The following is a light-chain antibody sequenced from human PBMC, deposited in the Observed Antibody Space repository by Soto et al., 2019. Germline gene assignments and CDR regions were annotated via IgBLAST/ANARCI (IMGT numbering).Light chain of an antibody. V-gene: IGKV3-15*01. J-gene: IGKJ3*01. CDR1: QSVSSS. CDR2: GAS. CDR3: QQYNS. Sequence: IMMTQSPATLSVSPGERATLSCRATQSVSSSLAWCQQKPGQAPRLLIYGASTRATGIPARFSGSGSGTEFTLTINSLQSEDFAVYYCQQYNSFGPGTKVDI.